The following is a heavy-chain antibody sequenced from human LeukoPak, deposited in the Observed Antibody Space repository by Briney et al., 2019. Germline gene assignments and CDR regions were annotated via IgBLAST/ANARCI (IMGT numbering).Heavy chain of an antibody. Sequence: SETLSLTCTVSGGSISGYYWSWIRQPPGKGLEWIGYIYYSGSTNYNPSLKSRVTISVDTSKNQFSLKLSSVTAADTAVYYCARRAPWYFDLWGRGTLVTVSS. J-gene: IGHJ2*01. CDR1: GGSISGYY. V-gene: IGHV4-59*08. CDR3: ARRAPWYFDL. CDR2: IYYSGST.